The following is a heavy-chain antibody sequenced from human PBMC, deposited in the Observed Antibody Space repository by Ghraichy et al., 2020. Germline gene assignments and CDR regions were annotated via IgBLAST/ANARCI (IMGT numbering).Heavy chain of an antibody. CDR2: IYYSGST. V-gene: IGHV4-39*01. Sequence: SQTLSLTCTVSGGSISSSSYYWRWIRQPPGKGLEWIGSIYYSGSTYYNPSLKSRVTISVDTSKNQFSLKLSSVTAADTAVYYCARHDSSGYYPFYYMDVWGKGTTVTVSS. CDR1: GGSISSSSYY. D-gene: IGHD3-22*01. J-gene: IGHJ6*03. CDR3: ARHDSSGYYPFYYMDV.